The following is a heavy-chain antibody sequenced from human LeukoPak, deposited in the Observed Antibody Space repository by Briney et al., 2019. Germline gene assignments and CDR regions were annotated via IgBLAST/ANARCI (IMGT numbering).Heavy chain of an antibody. CDR3: AREPGMVRAFDY. CDR1: GYTFTSYA. D-gene: IGHD3-10*01. J-gene: IGHJ4*02. Sequence: ASVKVSCKASGYTFTSYAMHWVRQAPGQRLEWMGWINAGNGNTKYSQKFQGRVTITRDTSASTAYMELSSLRSEDTAVYYCAREPGMVRAFDYWGQGTLVTVSS. V-gene: IGHV1-3*01. CDR2: INAGNGNT.